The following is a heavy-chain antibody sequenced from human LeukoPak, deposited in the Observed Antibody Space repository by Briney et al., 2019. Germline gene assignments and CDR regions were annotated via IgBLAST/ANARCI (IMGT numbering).Heavy chain of an antibody. Sequence: SETLSLTCTVSGYSISSGYYWGWIRQPPGKGLEWIGSIYHSGSTYYNPSLKSRVTMSVDTSKNQFSLKLSSVTAADTAVYYCARGSRRFTLGGWGQGTLVTVSS. D-gene: IGHD3-16*01. CDR2: IYHSGST. J-gene: IGHJ4*02. V-gene: IGHV4-38-2*02. CDR3: ARGSRRFTLGG. CDR1: GYSISSGYY.